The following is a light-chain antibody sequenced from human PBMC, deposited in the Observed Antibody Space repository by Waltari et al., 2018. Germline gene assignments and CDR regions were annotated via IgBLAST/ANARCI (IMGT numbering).Light chain of an antibody. V-gene: IGKV2-30*02. CDR1: QSLVHSDGNTH. CDR2: RVS. J-gene: IGKJ2*01. CDR3: MQGTHWPYT. Sequence: DVVMTQSPLSLPVTPGQAASISCKSSQSLVHSDGNTHLNWCQQRPGQSPRRLIYRVSNRDSGVPDRVSGSGSGTDFTLKISRVEAEDVGVYYCMQGTHWPYTFGQGTKLDIK.